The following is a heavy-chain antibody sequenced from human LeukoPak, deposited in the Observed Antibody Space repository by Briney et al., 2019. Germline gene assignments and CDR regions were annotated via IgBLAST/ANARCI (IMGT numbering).Heavy chain of an antibody. J-gene: IGHJ3*02. Sequence: SVKVSCKASGGTLSSYAISWVRQAPGQGLEWMGRIIPIFGTANYAQKFQGRVTITTDESTSTAYMELSSLRSEDTAVYYCASNDIQSLERAFDIWGQGTMVTVSS. CDR3: ASNDIQSLERAFDI. D-gene: IGHD3-9*01. CDR2: IIPIFGTA. V-gene: IGHV1-69*05. CDR1: GGTLSSYA.